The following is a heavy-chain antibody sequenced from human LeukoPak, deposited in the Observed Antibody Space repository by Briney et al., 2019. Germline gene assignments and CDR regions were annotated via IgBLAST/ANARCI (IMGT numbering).Heavy chain of an antibody. D-gene: IGHD3-10*01. V-gene: IGHV3-74*01. J-gene: IGHJ6*03. CDR3: ARGASQAGSYNYYYMDV. CDR1: DFTFSNYA. CDR2: SKSDGSST. Sequence: QTGGSLRLSCAASDFTFSNYAMHWVRQAPGKGLVWVSRSKSDGSSTSYADSVKGRFTISRDNAKNTLYLQMNSPRAEDTAVYYCARGASQAGSYNYYYMDVWGKGTTVTISS.